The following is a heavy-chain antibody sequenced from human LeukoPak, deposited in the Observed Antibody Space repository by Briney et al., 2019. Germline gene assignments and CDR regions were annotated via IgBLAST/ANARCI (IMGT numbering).Heavy chain of an antibody. CDR3: ATDGKVGIAAAGTGLYYGMDV. J-gene: IGHJ6*04. V-gene: IGHV1-24*01. Sequence: RASVKVSCKVSGYTLTELSMHWLRQAPGKGLEWMGGFDPEDGETIYAQKFQGRVTMTEDTSTDTAYMELSSLRSEDTAVYYCATDGKVGIAAAGTGLYYGMDVWGKGTTVTVSS. CDR2: FDPEDGET. D-gene: IGHD6-13*01. CDR1: GYTLTELS.